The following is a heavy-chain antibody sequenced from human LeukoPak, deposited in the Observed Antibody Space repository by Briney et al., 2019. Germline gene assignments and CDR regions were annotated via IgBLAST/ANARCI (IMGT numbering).Heavy chain of an antibody. J-gene: IGHJ5*02. CDR1: GFTFSSYW. V-gene: IGHV3-7*03. CDR3: ARVRYYGSGSYSNLWFDP. CDR2: IKQDGSEK. D-gene: IGHD3-10*01. Sequence: GGSLRLSCAASGFTFSSYWMSWVRQAPGKGLEWVANIKQDGSEKYYVDCVKGRFTISRDNAKNSLYLQMNSLRAEDTAVYYCARVRYYGSGSYSNLWFDPWGQGTLVTVSS.